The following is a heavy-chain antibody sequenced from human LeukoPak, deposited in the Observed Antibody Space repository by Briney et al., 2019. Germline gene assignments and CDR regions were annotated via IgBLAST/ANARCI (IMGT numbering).Heavy chain of an antibody. CDR2: LSGSGSTT. J-gene: IGHJ4*02. Sequence: PGGSLRLSCAASGFAFRSYAMSWVRQAPGKGLEWVSGLSGSGSTTYDADSVKGRFTISRDNSKKTLYLQVNSLRAEDTAMYFCAREGRYSSTWYRGWYLDYWGQGTLVTVSS. D-gene: IGHD6-13*01. CDR1: GFAFRSYA. CDR3: AREGRYSSTWYRGWYLDY. V-gene: IGHV3-23*01.